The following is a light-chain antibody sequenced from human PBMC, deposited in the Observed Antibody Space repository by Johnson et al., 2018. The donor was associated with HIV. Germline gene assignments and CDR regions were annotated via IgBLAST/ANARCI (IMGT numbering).Light chain of an antibody. CDR2: ENI. CDR1: SSNIGNNY. Sequence: QSVLTQPPSVSAAPGQKVTISCSGSSSNIGNNYVSWYQQLPGTAPKLLVYENIKRPPGIPDRFSGPKSGTSATLGIAGLQPGDEADYSCGKWDKSLNTGAVFGTGTKVTVL. CDR3: GKWDKSLNTGAV. J-gene: IGLJ1*01. V-gene: IGLV1-51*02.